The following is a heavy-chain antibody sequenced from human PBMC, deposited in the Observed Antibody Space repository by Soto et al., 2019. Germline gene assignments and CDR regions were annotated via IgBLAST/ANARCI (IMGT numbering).Heavy chain of an antibody. Sequence: SETLSLTCTFSGDPINNYYWSWIRQPPGKGLEWIGYIYYSGNTKYNPSLKSRVTISVDTSKNQFSLRLTSVTAADTAVYYCAKQGGKYGIRSFDPWGQGTLVTVSS. V-gene: IGHV4-59*08. D-gene: IGHD1-1*01. CDR3: AKQGGKYGIRSFDP. CDR2: IYYSGNT. J-gene: IGHJ5*02. CDR1: GDPINNYY.